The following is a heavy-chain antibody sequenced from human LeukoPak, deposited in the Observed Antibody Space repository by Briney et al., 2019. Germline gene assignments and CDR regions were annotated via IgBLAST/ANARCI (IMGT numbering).Heavy chain of an antibody. Sequence: PGGSLRLSCAASGFTFSTYWMHWVRQAPGKGLVWVSRSNSDESSTAYADSVKGRFTISRDNSKNTLYLQMNSLRAEDTAVYYCARGDGILTGYYIVDYWGQGTLVTVSS. CDR1: GFTFSTYW. CDR2: SNSDESST. CDR3: ARGDGILTGYYIVDY. J-gene: IGHJ4*02. V-gene: IGHV3-74*01. D-gene: IGHD3-9*01.